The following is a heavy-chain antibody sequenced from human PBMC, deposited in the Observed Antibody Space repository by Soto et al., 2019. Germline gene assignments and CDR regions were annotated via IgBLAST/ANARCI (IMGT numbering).Heavy chain of an antibody. J-gene: IGHJ5*02. CDR2: MYHTGST. D-gene: IGHD2-2*01. Sequence: SETLSLTCTVSGGSISGYYWSWLRQPPGKGLEWLGYMYHTGSTVYNPSFKSRVTISVDTSKNQFSLKLSSVTAADTAVYYCARAVVVPAANLFDPWGQGTLVTVS. V-gene: IGHV4-59*01. CDR3: ARAVVVPAANLFDP. CDR1: GGSISGYY.